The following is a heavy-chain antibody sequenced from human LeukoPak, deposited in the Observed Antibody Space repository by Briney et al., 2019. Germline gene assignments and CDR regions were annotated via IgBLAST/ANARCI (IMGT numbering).Heavy chain of an antibody. Sequence: SQTLSLTCTVAGGSISSGDYYWSWIRQHPGKGLEWIGYIYYSGSTYYNLSLKSRLTISVDTSKNQFSLKVCSVTAADTAVYYCARYRFGDSPRYFLDYWGQGTLVFVSS. CDR2: IYYSGST. CDR3: ARYRFGDSPRYFLDY. CDR1: GGSISSGDYY. D-gene: IGHD4-17*01. J-gene: IGHJ4*02. V-gene: IGHV4-31*03.